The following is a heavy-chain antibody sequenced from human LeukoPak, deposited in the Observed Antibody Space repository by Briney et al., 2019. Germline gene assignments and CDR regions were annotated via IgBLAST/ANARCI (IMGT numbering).Heavy chain of an antibody. J-gene: IGHJ4*02. Sequence: SQTLSLTCTVSGGSISSGGYYWSWIRQHPGKGLEWIGYIYYSGSTYYNPSLKSRVTISVDTSKNQFSLKVSSVTAADTAVYYCARSSSWLYYFDYWGQGTLVTVSS. CDR2: IYYSGST. CDR3: ARSSSWLYYFDY. D-gene: IGHD6-13*01. CDR1: GGSISSGGYY. V-gene: IGHV4-31*03.